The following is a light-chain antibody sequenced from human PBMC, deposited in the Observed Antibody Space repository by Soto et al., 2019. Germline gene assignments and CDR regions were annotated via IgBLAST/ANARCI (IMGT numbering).Light chain of an antibody. Sequence: EIVLTQSPGTLSLSPGERATLSCRASQSVSSSYLAWYQQKPGQAPRLLIYGASSRATRIPDRFSGSGSGTDFTLTISRLEPQDCALYYCQQYGSSPLFPFGPGTKEDI. CDR2: GAS. J-gene: IGKJ3*01. CDR1: QSVSSSY. V-gene: IGKV3-20*01. CDR3: QQYGSSPLFP.